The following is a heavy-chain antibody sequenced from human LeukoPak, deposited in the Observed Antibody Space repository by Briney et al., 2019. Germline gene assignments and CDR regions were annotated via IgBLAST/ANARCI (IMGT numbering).Heavy chain of an antibody. CDR1: GFIFSNFD. CDR3: ARGQYSSSSRTAYYCYGLDV. D-gene: IGHD6-13*01. V-gene: IGHV3-64*02. CDR2: INAGGGST. J-gene: IGHJ6*02. Sequence: GGSLRLSCAASGFIFSNFDMHWVRQAPGKGLEYVSSINAGGGSTYYAASVKGRFTISRDAVKDTLYLQMGSVRIEDTAVYYCARGQYSSSSRTAYYCYGLDVWGQGTTVTVSS.